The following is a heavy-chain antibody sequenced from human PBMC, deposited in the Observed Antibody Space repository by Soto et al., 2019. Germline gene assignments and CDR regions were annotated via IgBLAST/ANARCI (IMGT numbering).Heavy chain of an antibody. CDR1: GGTFSRYT. V-gene: IGHV1-69*08. CDR2: IIPILGIA. D-gene: IGHD3-10*01. J-gene: IGHJ4*02. CDR3: ARDSYGSGSYYGDY. Sequence: QVQLVQSGAEVKKPGSSVKVSCKASGGTFSRYTISWVRQAPGQGLEWMGRIIPILGIANYAQKFQGRVTITADKSTSTAYMELSSLRSEDTAVYYCARDSYGSGSYYGDYWGQGTLVTVSS.